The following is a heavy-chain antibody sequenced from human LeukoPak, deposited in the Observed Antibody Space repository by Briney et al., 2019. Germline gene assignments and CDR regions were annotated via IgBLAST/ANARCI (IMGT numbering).Heavy chain of an antibody. Sequence: PGRSLRLSCTASGFTFGDYVMSWVRQAPGKGLEWVGVIRTKAYGGTTQYAASVKGRFTISRDDSINVAYLEMNSLQTEDTAMYYCTRGLSYYASGSYLYWGQGTLVTVSS. D-gene: IGHD3-10*01. CDR3: TRGLSYYASGSYLY. J-gene: IGHJ4*02. CDR1: GFTFGDYV. CDR2: IRTKAYGGTT. V-gene: IGHV3-49*04.